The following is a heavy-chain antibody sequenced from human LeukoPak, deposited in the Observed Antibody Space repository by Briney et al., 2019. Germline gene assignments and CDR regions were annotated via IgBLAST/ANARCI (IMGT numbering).Heavy chain of an antibody. J-gene: IGHJ6*03. Sequence: ASVKVSCKASGGTFTNYTISWVRQAPGQGLEWMGWINPNSGGTNYAQKFQGRVTMTRDTSISTAYMELSRLRSDDTAVYYCARDKSSATIFGVVIQPYYYMDVWGKGTTVTVSS. CDR1: GGTFTNYT. D-gene: IGHD3-3*01. CDR3: ARDKSSATIFGVVIQPYYYMDV. CDR2: INPNSGGT. V-gene: IGHV1-2*02.